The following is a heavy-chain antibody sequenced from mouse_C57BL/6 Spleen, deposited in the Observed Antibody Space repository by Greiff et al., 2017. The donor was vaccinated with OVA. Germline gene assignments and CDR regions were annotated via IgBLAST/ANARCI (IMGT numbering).Heavy chain of an antibody. CDR3: ARGGYDYDYY. J-gene: IGHJ3*01. V-gene: IGHV1-26*01. Sequence: EVQLQQSGPELVKPGASVKISCKASGYTFTDYYMNWVKQSHGKSLEWIGDINPNNGGTSYNQKFKGKATLTVDKSSSTAYMELRSLTSEDSAVYYCARGGYDYDYYWGQGTLVTVSA. D-gene: IGHD2-4*01. CDR2: INPNNGGT. CDR1: GYTFTDYY.